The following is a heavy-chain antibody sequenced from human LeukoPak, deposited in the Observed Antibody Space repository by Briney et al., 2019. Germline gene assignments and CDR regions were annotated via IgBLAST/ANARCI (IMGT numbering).Heavy chain of an antibody. CDR1: GFTFSSYA. J-gene: IGHJ4*02. CDR2: ISGGGGST. Sequence: PGGSLRLSWAASGFTFSSYARSWVRQAPGKGLEWVSAISGGGGSTYYADSVKGRFTISRDNSKNTLYLQMNSLRAEDTAVYYCAKRAITMVRGLIITVVGGFDYWGQGTLVTVSS. CDR3: AKRAITMVRGLIITVVGGFDY. D-gene: IGHD3-10*01. V-gene: IGHV3-23*01.